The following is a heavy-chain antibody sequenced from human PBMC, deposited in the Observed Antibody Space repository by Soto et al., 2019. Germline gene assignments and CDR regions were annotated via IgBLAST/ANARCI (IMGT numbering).Heavy chain of an antibody. Sequence: EVQLVESGGGLVKPGGSLRLSCAASGCTFSSYSMNWVRQAPGKGLEWVSSISSSSSYIYYADSVKGRFTISRDNAKNSLYLQMNSLRAEDTAVYYCARDPVPTGPILGGRGAPDYWGQGTLVTVSS. CDR2: ISSSSSYI. D-gene: IGHD1-7*01. CDR3: ARDPVPTGPILGGRGAPDY. CDR1: GCTFSSYS. V-gene: IGHV3-21*01. J-gene: IGHJ4*02.